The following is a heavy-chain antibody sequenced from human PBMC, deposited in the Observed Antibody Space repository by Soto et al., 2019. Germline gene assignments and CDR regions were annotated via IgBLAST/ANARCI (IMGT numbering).Heavy chain of an antibody. J-gene: IGHJ1*01. V-gene: IGHV5-51*01. CDR1: GYSFTSYW. Sequence: GESLKISCKGSGYSFTSYWIGWVRQMPGKGLEWMGIIYPGDSDTRHSPSFQGQVTISADKSISTAYLQWSSLKASDTAMYYCARSDKTYCSGGSCRYFQHWGQGTLVTVSS. CDR3: ARSDKTYCSGGSCRYFQH. D-gene: IGHD2-15*01. CDR2: IYPGDSDT.